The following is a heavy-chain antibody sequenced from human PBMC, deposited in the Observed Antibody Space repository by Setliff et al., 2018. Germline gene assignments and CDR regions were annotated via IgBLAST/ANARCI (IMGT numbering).Heavy chain of an antibody. Sequence: PSETLSLTCAASGGTFSDYYWTWIRQPPGKGLEWIGYVHFTGSTNYNPSLKSRVTMSVDVSKSQFSLRLSSVTAADTAVYYCARKVEQWLTPHFDYWGQGALVTVSS. CDR3: ARKVEQWLTPHFDY. V-gene: IGHV4-59*01. J-gene: IGHJ4*02. CDR2: VHFTGST. CDR1: GGTFSDYY. D-gene: IGHD6-19*01.